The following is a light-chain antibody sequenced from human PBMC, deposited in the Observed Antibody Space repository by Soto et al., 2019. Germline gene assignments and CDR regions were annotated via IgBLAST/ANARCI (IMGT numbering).Light chain of an antibody. CDR3: QKYNSAPWT. V-gene: IGKV1-27*01. CDR1: QGIGTY. Sequence: DIQMTQSPSSLSASVGDRVTITCRASQGIGTYLAWYQQKPGKVPKLLIYAASTLQSGVPSRFSGSGSGTVFTLTISSLQPEDVATYYCQKYNSAPWTFGQGTKVEIK. J-gene: IGKJ1*01. CDR2: AAS.